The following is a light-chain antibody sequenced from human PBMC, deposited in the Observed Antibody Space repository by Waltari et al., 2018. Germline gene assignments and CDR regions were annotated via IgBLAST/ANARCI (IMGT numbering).Light chain of an antibody. Sequence: EIVMTQSPATLSVSPGERATLPCRASQSVRSNLAWYQQKPGQAPRLLIYGASTRATGVPARFSGSGSGTEFTLTISSLQSEDFAVHYCQQYDSWPPGITFGGGTKVEIK. CDR2: GAS. CDR1: QSVRSN. V-gene: IGKV3-15*01. CDR3: QQYDSWPPGIT. J-gene: IGKJ4*01.